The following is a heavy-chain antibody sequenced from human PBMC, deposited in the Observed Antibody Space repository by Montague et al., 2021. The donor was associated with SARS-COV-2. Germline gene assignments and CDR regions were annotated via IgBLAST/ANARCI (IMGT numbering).Heavy chain of an antibody. CDR1: GFTFSDYY. J-gene: IGHJ4*02. CDR2: ISDTGSTI. Sequence: SLSLSCAASGFTFSDYYMNWIRQAPGKGLEWISYISDTGSTIYYADSVKGRLAVSRDNTKNSLYLQMNSLRAEDTAVYYCAKALMTYGGNSPVDQWGQGTLVTVSS. V-gene: IGHV3-11*01. CDR3: AKALMTYGGNSPVDQ. D-gene: IGHD4-23*01.